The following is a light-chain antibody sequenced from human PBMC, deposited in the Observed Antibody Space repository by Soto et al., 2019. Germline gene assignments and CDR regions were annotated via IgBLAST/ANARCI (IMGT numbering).Light chain of an antibody. CDR3: QQYNDWPPIT. J-gene: IGKJ3*01. CDR1: QSVSSD. V-gene: IGKV3-15*01. Sequence: EVVMTQSPATLSLSTGERATLSCRASQSVSSDLAWYQQKPGQAPRLLIYGASTRATDIPARFSGGGSGTEFTLTISNLQSEDFGIYYCQQYNDWPPITFGPGTKVDIK. CDR2: GAS.